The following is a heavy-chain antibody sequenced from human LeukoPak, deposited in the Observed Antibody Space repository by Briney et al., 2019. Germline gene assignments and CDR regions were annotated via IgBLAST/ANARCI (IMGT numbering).Heavy chain of an antibody. D-gene: IGHD1-1*01. J-gene: IGHJ4*02. CDR1: GFTFNAYF. CDR3: AKVEGASKASVY. CDR2: IGSDGTDT. V-gene: IGHV3-74*01. Sequence: GGSLRLSCAVSGFTFNAYFMHWVRQSPGKGLVWVSHIGSDGTDTAYADSVKGRFTISRDNSKNTLYLQMYSLRAEDTAVYYCAKVEGASKASVYWGQGALVTVSS.